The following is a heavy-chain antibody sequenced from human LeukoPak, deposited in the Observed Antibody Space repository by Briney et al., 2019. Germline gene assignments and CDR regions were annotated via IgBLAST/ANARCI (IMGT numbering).Heavy chain of an antibody. J-gene: IGHJ4*02. V-gene: IGHV3-30-3*01. D-gene: IGHD3-9*01. CDR1: GFTFSSYA. CDR3: ARELPIYYFDY. CDR2: ISYDGSNE. Sequence: GRSLRLSCAASGFTFSSYAMHWVRQAPGKGLEWVAVISYDGSNEYYADSVKGRFTISRDNSKNTLYLQMNSLRAEDTAVYYCARELPIYYFDYWGQGTLVTVSS.